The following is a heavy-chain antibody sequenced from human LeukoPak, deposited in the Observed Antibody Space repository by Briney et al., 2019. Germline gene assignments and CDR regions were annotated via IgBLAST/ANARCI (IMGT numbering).Heavy chain of an antibody. CDR3: ARDSGFGELGGVY. CDR2: IYHSGST. D-gene: IGHD3-10*01. J-gene: IGHJ4*02. CDR1: GGSISSSNW. V-gene: IGHV4-4*02. Sequence: SGTLSLTCAVSGGSISSSNWWSWVRPPPGKGLEWIGEIYHSGSTYYNPSLKSRVTISVDTSKNQFSLKLSSVTAADPAVYYCARDSGFGELGGVYWGQGTLVTVSS.